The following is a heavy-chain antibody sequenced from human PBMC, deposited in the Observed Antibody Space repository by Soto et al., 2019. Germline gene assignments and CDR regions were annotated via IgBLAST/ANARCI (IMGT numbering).Heavy chain of an antibody. CDR3: IGYCRTTSCYASYFDY. CDR1: GFTFSGSA. Sequence: EVQLVESGGGLVQPGGSLKLSCAASGFTFSGSAMHWVRQAAGKGLEWVGRIRSKANSYATAYGASVKGRFTISRDDSKNTAYLQMNSLKPEDTAVYYCIGYCRTTSCYASYFDYWGQGTVVTVSS. J-gene: IGHJ4*02. CDR2: IRSKANSYAT. V-gene: IGHV3-73*02. D-gene: IGHD2-2*03.